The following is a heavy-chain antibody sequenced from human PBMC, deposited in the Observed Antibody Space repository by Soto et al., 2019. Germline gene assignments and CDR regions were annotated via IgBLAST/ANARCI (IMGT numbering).Heavy chain of an antibody. J-gene: IGHJ4*02. CDR2: IYFRGTT. D-gene: IGHD3-22*01. Sequence: SETLSLTCTVSGGSISRYYWSWIRQPPGKGLEWIGYIYFRGTTNYNPSLKSRVTMSADTSKNQFSLKLNSVTAADTAVYYCARMNYYDTSGYLFDYWGQGMMVIVSS. CDR3: ARMNYYDTSGYLFDY. CDR1: GGSISRYY. V-gene: IGHV4-59*01.